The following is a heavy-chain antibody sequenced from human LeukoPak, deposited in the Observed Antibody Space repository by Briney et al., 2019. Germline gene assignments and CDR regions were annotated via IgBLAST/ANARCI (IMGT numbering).Heavy chain of an antibody. J-gene: IGHJ6*04. CDR1: GASISTYY. CDR3: ATTPVTNYYYYGLDV. V-gene: IGHV4-59*01. CDR2: IHYSGST. Sequence: SETLSLTCTVSGASISTYYWSWIRQPPGTGLEWIGFIHYSGSTNYNPSLKSRVTISVDTSKNHISLNLSSVTAADTAVYYCATTPVTNYYYYGLDVWGKGTTVTVSS. D-gene: IGHD4-17*01.